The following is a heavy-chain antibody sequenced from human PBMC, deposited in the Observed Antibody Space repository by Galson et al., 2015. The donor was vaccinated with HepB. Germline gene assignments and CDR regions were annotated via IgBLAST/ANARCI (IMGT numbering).Heavy chain of an antibody. J-gene: IGHJ5*02. Sequence: SLRLSCAASGFTFSSYWMHWVRQAPGKGLVWVSRINSDGSSTSYADSVKGRFTISRDNVKNTLYLQMNSLRAEDTAVYYCARDGDDFWSGSLGSWFDPWGQGTLVTVSS. V-gene: IGHV3-74*01. D-gene: IGHD3-3*01. CDR2: INSDGSST. CDR1: GFTFSSYW. CDR3: ARDGDDFWSGSLGSWFDP.